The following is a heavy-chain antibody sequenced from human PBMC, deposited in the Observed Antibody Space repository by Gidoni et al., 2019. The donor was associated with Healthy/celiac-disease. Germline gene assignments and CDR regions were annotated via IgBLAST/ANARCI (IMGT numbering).Heavy chain of an antibody. CDR2: INPSGGST. D-gene: IGHD3-16*01. CDR1: GYTFTSYY. CDR3: ARLRPRDFGDSDI. V-gene: IGHV1-46*01. J-gene: IGHJ3*02. Sequence: QVQLVQSGAEVKKPGASVKVSCTASGYTFTSYYMHWVRQAPGQGLEWMGIINPSGGSTSYAQKFQGRVTMTRDTSTSTVYMELSSLRSEDTAVYYCARLRPRDFGDSDIWGQGTMVTVSS.